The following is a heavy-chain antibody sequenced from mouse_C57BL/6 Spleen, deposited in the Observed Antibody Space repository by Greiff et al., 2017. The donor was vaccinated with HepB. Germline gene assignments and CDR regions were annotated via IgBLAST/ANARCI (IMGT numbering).Heavy chain of an antibody. Sequence: VQLQQSGAELARPGASVKLSCKASGYTFTSYGISWVKQRTGQGLEWIGEIYPRSGNTYYNEKFKGKATLTADKSSSTAYMELRSLTSEDSAVYFCARSRNYYGSSLDFDVWGTGTTVTVSS. D-gene: IGHD1-1*01. J-gene: IGHJ1*03. V-gene: IGHV1-81*01. CDR1: GYTFTSYG. CDR2: IYPRSGNT. CDR3: ARSRNYYGSSLDFDV.